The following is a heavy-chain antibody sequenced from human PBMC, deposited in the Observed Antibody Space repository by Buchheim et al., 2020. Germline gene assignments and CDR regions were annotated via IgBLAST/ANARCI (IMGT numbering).Heavy chain of an antibody. Sequence: QVLLQESGPGMVKPSETLSLTCNVSGASMNDYYWSWIRQPPGKGLEWLGHIYYSGSTNYNPSLKSRVTISIDTSKNQFSLRLTSVTAADTAVYYCARFPVQRKPYWGQGIL. J-gene: IGHJ4*02. CDR3: ARFPVQRKPY. CDR2: IYYSGST. D-gene: IGHD5-24*01. V-gene: IGHV4-59*01. CDR1: GASMNDYY.